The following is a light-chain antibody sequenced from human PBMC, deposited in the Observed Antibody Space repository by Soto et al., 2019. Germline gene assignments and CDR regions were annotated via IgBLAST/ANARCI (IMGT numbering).Light chain of an antibody. V-gene: IGKV3-20*01. CDR2: DAS. J-gene: IGKJ4*01. CDR3: QQYGSSSLT. CDR1: QAVNNFY. Sequence: EIVLTQSPGTLSVSPGESATLSCRASQAVNNFYLAWYQQKPGQAPRLLIYDASRRATGITDKFSGSGSGTDFTLTISRLEPEDFAVYYCQQYGSSSLTFGGGTKVEIK.